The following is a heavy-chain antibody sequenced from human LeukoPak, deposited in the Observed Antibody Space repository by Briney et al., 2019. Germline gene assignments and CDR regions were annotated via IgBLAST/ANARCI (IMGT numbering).Heavy chain of an antibody. J-gene: IGHJ4*02. CDR3: ARERGSCFDY. CDR2: IWYDGSNK. Sequence: SGGSLRLSCAASGFTFSSYAMSWVRQAPGKGLEWVAVIWYDGSNKYYADSVKGRFTISRDNSKNTLYLQMNSLRAEDTAVYYCARERGSCFDYWGQGTLVTVSS. V-gene: IGHV3-33*08. CDR1: GFTFSSYA. D-gene: IGHD6-13*01.